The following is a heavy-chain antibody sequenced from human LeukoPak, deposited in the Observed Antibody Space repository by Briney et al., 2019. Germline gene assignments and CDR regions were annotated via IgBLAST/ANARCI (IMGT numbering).Heavy chain of an antibody. J-gene: IGHJ4*02. CDR1: GYTFTSYD. Sequence: ASVKVSCKASGYTFTSYDINWVRQATGQGLEWMGWMNPNSGNTGFAQRFQGRVTMTRNTSISTAYMELSSLKSEDTAVYYCARGRAGSYFSDYWGQGTLVTVSS. D-gene: IGHD3-10*01. CDR2: MNPNSGNT. CDR3: ARGRAGSYFSDY. V-gene: IGHV1-8*01.